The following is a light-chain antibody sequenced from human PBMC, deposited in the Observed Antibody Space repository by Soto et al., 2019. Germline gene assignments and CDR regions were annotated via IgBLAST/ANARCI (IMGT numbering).Light chain of an antibody. V-gene: IGKV3-15*01. J-gene: IGKJ4*01. CDR1: QSVSSN. Sequence: IEMTQSPATLSVPPVERATVSCRASQSVSSNLGWYQQKPGQAPRLLMHAVSTRANGIPARFSGSGSGTEFTLTINSLQSEDFAVYYCQHHNNWPLIFGGGTKVDIK. CDR3: QHHNNWPLI. CDR2: AVS.